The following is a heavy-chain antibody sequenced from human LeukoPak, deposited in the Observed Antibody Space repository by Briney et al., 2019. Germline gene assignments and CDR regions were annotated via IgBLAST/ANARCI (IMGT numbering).Heavy chain of an antibody. D-gene: IGHD2-15*01. CDR1: GFTFSSYE. CDR2: ISSSGSTI. J-gene: IGHJ5*02. Sequence: GGSLRLSCAASGFTFSSYEMNWVRQAPGKGLEWVSYISSSGSTIYYADSVKGRFTISRDNAKNSLYLQMNSLRAEDTAVYYCARGRTKRVVVVAATPTPNRWFDPWGQGTLVTVSS. CDR3: ARGRTKRVVVVAATPTPNRWFDP. V-gene: IGHV3-48*03.